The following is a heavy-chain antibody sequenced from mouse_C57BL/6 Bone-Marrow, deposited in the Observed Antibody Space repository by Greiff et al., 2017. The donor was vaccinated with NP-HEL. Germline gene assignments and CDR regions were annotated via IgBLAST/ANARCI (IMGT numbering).Heavy chain of an antibody. CDR1: GYTFTSYW. J-gene: IGHJ2*01. V-gene: IGHV1-7*01. Sequence: VQLQESGAELVKPGASVKLSCKASGYTFTSYWMHWVKQRPGQGLEWIGYINPSSGYTKYNQKFKDKATLTAEQYSSTAYMQLSSLTYEDSAVYYCAREGGSFDYWGQGTTLTVSS. CDR3: AREGGSFDY. CDR2: INPSSGYT.